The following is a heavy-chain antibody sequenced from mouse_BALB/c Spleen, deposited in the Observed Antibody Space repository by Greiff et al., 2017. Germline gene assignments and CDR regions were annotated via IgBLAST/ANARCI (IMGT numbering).Heavy chain of an antibody. D-gene: IGHD2-10*02. CDR3: ARGYGKGYYAMDY. CDR2: ISTYYGDA. Sequence: VQLQQSGAELVRPGVSVKISCKGSGYTFTDYAMHWVKQSHAKSLEWIGVISTYYGDASYNQKFKGKATMTVDKSSSTAYMELARLTSEDSAIYYCARGYGKGYYAMDYWGQGTSVTVSS. CDR1: GYTFTDYA. J-gene: IGHJ4*01. V-gene: IGHV1S137*01.